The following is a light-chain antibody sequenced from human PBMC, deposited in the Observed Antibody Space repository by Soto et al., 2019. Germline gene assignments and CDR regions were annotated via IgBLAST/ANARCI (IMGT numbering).Light chain of an antibody. CDR2: GAS. J-gene: IGKJ1*01. Sequence: EIVVTQSPGTLSLSPGERATLSCRASQSVAYNYLAWYQQRPGQAPRLLIYGASTRATDMPGTFSGRGSGTEFTLTISSMRPEDFAVYYCQQYRSWPRTFGQGTKVDI. V-gene: IGKV3-20*01. CDR3: QQYRSWPRT. CDR1: QSVAYNY.